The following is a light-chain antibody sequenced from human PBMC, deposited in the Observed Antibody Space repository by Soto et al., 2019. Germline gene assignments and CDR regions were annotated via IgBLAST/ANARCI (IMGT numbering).Light chain of an antibody. CDR3: SAYSTGSTPVL. V-gene: IGLV2-14*03. CDR2: DVN. J-gene: IGLJ3*02. CDR1: SSDVGSTFNY. Sequence: QSALTQPASVSGSPGQSITISCTGTSSDVGSTFNYVSWYQHHPGKAPRLIMYDVNHRPSGVSDRFSGSKSGNTASLTISGLQAEDEAHYFCSAYSTGSTPVLFGGGTKLTVL.